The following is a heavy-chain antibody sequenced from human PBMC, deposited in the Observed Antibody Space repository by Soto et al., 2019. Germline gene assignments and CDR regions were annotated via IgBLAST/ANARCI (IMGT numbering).Heavy chain of an antibody. Sequence: QVQLQESGPGLVNPSGTLSLTCAVSGGSISSSNGWSWVLQPPGKGLEWIGEIYHSGSTNYNPSHKRRVIISVDKSKNLFSLKLSSGTAADTALYYCARCIAAGGPIDYWGQGTLVTVSS. CDR3: ARCIAAGGPIDY. CDR1: GGSISSSNG. J-gene: IGHJ4*02. V-gene: IGHV4-4*02. D-gene: IGHD6-13*01. CDR2: IYHSGST.